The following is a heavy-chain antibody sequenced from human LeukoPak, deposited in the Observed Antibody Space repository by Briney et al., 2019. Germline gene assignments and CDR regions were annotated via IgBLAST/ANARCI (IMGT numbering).Heavy chain of an antibody. CDR2: IYSGDTT. V-gene: IGHV3-66*01. CDR3: ASILRSSSGYYFDY. Sequence: AGGSLRLSCAASGFTVSTNYMSWVRQAPGKGLGWVSVIYSGDTTFYADSVRGKFTISRDNSKNTLYLQMNSLRAEDTAVYYCASILRSSSGYYFDYWGQGTLVTVSS. CDR1: GFTVSTNY. J-gene: IGHJ4*02. D-gene: IGHD3-10*01.